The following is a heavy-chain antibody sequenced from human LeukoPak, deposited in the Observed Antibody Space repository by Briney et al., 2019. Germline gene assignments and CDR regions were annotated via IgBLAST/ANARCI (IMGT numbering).Heavy chain of an antibody. CDR2: VNHSGST. V-gene: IGHV4-34*01. J-gene: IGHJ3*02. Sequence: SETLSLTCAVYGGSFSGYYWSWIRQPPGKGLEWIGEVNHSGSTNYNPSLKSRVTISVDTSKNQFSLKLSSVTAADTAVYYCARAIRLGYCSSTSCSIDAFDIWGQGTMVTVSS. CDR3: ARAIRLGYCSSTSCSIDAFDI. D-gene: IGHD2-2*01. CDR1: GGSFSGYY.